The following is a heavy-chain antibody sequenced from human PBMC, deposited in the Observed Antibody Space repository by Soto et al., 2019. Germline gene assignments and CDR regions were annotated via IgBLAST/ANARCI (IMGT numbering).Heavy chain of an antibody. CDR3: ARSRVTIFGLVIQFDY. Sequence: QVQLQQWGAGLLKPSETLSLTCAVYGGSFSGYYWSWIRQPPGKGLEWIGEINHSGSTNYNPSLKSRVTISVDTSKNQFSLKLSSVTAADTAVYYCARSRVTIFGLVIQFDYWGQGTLVTVSS. CDR2: INHSGST. D-gene: IGHD3-3*01. J-gene: IGHJ4*02. V-gene: IGHV4-34*01. CDR1: GGSFSGYY.